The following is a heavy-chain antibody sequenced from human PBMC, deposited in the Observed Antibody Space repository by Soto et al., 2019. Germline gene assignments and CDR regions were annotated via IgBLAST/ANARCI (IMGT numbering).Heavy chain of an antibody. J-gene: IGHJ4*02. Sequence: GGSLRLSCAASGFTFSNAWMSWVRQAPGKGLEWVGRIKSKTDGGTTDYAAPVKVRFTISRDDSKNTLYLQMNSLKTEDTAVYYCTSADFSGYEPIDYWGQGTLVTVSS. V-gene: IGHV3-15*01. CDR2: IKSKTDGGTT. CDR3: TSADFSGYEPIDY. CDR1: GFTFSNAW. D-gene: IGHD5-12*01.